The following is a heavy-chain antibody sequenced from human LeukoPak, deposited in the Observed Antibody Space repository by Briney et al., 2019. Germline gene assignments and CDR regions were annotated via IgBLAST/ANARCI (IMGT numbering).Heavy chain of an antibody. V-gene: IGHV3-30*03. CDR2: ISYDGRNK. D-gene: IGHD6-19*01. J-gene: IGHJ5*02. CDR1: GFTFSSYG. CDR3: ASLGTLVAVAGTTWFDP. Sequence: PGGSLRLSCAASGFTFSSYGMHWVRQAPGKGLEWVAVISYDGRNKYYADSVKGRFTISRDNSKNTLYLQMNSLRAEDTAVYYCASLGTLVAVAGTTWFDPWGQGTLVTVSS.